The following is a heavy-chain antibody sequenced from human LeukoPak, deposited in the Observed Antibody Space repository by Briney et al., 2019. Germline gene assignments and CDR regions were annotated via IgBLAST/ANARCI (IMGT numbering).Heavy chain of an antibody. CDR2: IYPGDSDT. D-gene: IGHD3-22*01. CDR3: ARGNYDSSGYYMYYFDY. CDR1: GYSFTSYW. J-gene: IGHJ4*02. Sequence: GASLKISCKGSGYSFTSYWIGWVRQMPGKGLEWMGIIYPGDSDTRYSPSFQGQVTISADKSISTAYLQWSSLKASDTAMYYCARGNYDSSGYYMYYFDYWGQGTLVTVSS. V-gene: IGHV5-51*01.